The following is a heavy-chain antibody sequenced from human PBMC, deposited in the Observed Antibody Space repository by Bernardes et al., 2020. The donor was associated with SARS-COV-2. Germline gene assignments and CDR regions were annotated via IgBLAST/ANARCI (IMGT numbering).Heavy chain of an antibody. J-gene: IGHJ6*02. Sequence: GGSLRLSRAASGFTFSSYSMNWVRQAPGKGLEWVSSISSSSSYIYYADSVKGRFTISRDNAKNSLYLQMNSLRAEDTAVYYCARDIVVVPAAPKLHYYYYGMDVWGQGTTITVSS. CDR1: GFTFSSYS. CDR2: ISSSSSYI. V-gene: IGHV3-21*01. D-gene: IGHD2-2*01. CDR3: ARDIVVVPAAPKLHYYYYGMDV.